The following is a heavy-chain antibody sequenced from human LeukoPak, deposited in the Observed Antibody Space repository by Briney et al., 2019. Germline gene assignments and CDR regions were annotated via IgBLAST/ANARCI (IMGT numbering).Heavy chain of an antibody. V-gene: IGHV4-59*01. J-gene: IGHJ4*02. Sequence: SETLSLTCTVSGGSISTYYWSWIRQPPGKGLEWIGHIYNSGSTNYSPSLKSRVTISVDTSKNQFSLKLSSVTAADTAVYYCARVEAVAGSFDYWGQGTLVTVSS. CDR2: IYNSGST. CDR3: ARVEAVAGSFDY. CDR1: GGSISTYY. D-gene: IGHD6-19*01.